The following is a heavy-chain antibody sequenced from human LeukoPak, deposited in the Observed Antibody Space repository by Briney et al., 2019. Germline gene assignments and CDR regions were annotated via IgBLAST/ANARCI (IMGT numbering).Heavy chain of an antibody. CDR1: GFTVSSNY. CDR3: AAPRGYYDSSGYYYDFDY. V-gene: IGHV3-53*01. D-gene: IGHD3-22*01. J-gene: IGHJ4*02. CDR2: IYSGGST. Sequence: GRSLRLSCAASGFTVSSNYMSWVRQAPGKGLEWVSVIYSGGSTYYADSVKGRFTISRDNSKNTPYLQMNSLRAEDTAVYYCAAPRGYYDSSGYYYDFDYWGQGTLVTVSS.